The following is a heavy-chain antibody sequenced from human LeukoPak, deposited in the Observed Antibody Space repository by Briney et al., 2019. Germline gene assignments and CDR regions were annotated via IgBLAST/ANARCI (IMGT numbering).Heavy chain of an antibody. CDR1: GHTFTGYY. D-gene: IGHD2-15*01. V-gene: IGHV1-2*06. CDR2: INPNSGGT. CDR3: ARGLEDGWPFDY. Sequence: GASVKISCKASGHTFTGYYMHWVRQAPGQGLEWMGRINPNSGGTNYAQKFQGRVTMTRDTSISTAYMELSRLRSDDTAVYYCARGLEDGWPFDYWGQGTLVTVSS. J-gene: IGHJ4*02.